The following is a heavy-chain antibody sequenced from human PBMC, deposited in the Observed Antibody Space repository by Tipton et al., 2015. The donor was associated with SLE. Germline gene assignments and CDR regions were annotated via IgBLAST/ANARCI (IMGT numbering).Heavy chain of an antibody. V-gene: IGHV4-59*13. CDR1: GGSIGSFY. Sequence: TLSLTCTVSGGSIGSFYWTWIRQSPEKGLEWIAYVHYSGSTSYNPSLKSRVTVSIDTSKNQFSVKLTSVTAADTAMYYCAGLQQLVGFDPWGQGTLVTVSS. CDR2: VHYSGST. CDR3: AGLQQLVGFDP. J-gene: IGHJ5*02. D-gene: IGHD6-6*01.